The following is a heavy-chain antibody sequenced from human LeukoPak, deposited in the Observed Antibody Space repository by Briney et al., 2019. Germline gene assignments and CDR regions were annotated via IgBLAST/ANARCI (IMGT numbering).Heavy chain of an antibody. CDR2: IYGGGST. CDR1: GFTVSSNY. V-gene: IGHV3-66*02. CDR3: ARGGGDEYYYDSSGYPFDY. D-gene: IGHD3-22*01. Sequence: PGGSLRLSCAASGFTVSSNYMSWVRQAPGKGLEWVSVIYGGGSTYYADSVKGRFTISRDNSKNTLYLQMNSLRAEDTAVYYCARGGGDEYYYDSSGYPFDYWGQGTLVTVSS. J-gene: IGHJ4*02.